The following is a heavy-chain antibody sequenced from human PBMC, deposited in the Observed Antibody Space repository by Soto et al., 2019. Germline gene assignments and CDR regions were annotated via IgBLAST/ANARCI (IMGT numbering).Heavy chain of an antibody. CDR1: GFTFSSSA. J-gene: IGHJ4*02. Sequence: GGSLRLSFAASGFTFSSSAMSWVRQAPGKGLEWVSSISSGSSFTYYPDSVKGRFTISRDNAKNSLHLQVNSLTAEDTAVYYCARDRGDTSSYYYDYWGQGTLVTVSS. V-gene: IGHV3-21*01. D-gene: IGHD3-22*01. CDR3: ARDRGDTSSYYYDY. CDR2: ISSGSSFT.